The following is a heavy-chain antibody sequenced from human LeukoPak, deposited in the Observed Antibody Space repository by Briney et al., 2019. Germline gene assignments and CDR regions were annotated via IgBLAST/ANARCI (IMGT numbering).Heavy chain of an antibody. J-gene: IGHJ5*02. CDR3: AKDRVDTFNWFDP. Sequence: HSGGSLRLSCGASGFTFSDYYMSWLRQAPGKGLEWVAVISYDGSKKYYADFVKGRFTISRDNSKNTLYLQMNSLRAEDTAVYYCAKDRVDTFNWFDPWGQGTLVTVSS. D-gene: IGHD5-18*01. V-gene: IGHV3-30*18. CDR2: ISYDGSKK. CDR1: GFTFSDYY.